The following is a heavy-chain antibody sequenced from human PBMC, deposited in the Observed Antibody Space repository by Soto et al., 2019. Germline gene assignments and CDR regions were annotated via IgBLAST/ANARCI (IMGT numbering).Heavy chain of an antibody. J-gene: IGHJ5*02. Sequence: ASVKVSCKASGYSFISYSMHWVRQAPGQRLEWMGWINVGNGNTRYSQKFQGRVTITRDTSASTSYLELSSLKSEDTAVYYCVRGGSSWYLDWLDPWGQGTLVTVSS. D-gene: IGHD6-13*01. CDR3: VRGGSSWYLDWLDP. V-gene: IGHV1-3*01. CDR2: INVGNGNT. CDR1: GYSFISYS.